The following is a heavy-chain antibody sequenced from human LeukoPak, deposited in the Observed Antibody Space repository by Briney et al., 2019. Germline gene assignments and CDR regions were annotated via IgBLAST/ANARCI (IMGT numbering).Heavy chain of an antibody. CDR2: IYYSGST. CDR3: ARATYYYDSSGYKHSYYYYGMDV. J-gene: IGHJ6*02. CDR1: GGSFSGYY. V-gene: IGHV4-31*11. Sequence: PLETLSLTCAVYGGSFSGYYWSWIRQHPGKGLEWIGYIYYSGSTYYNPSLKSRVTISVDTSKNQFSLKLSSVTAADTAVYYCARATYYYDSSGYKHSYYYYGMDVWGQGTTVTVSS. D-gene: IGHD3-22*01.